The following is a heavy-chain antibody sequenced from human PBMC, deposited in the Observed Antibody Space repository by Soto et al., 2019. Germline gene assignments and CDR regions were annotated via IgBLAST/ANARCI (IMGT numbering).Heavy chain of an antibody. CDR2: INDGSEV. CDR3: ARDDLFVDNGLDH. V-gene: IGHV3-33*01. CDR1: GFSFSAHG. Sequence: QVQLVESGGGVVRPGTSLRLSCAATGFSFSAHGMHWVRQAPGKGLEWLAVINDGSEVGYADSVRGRFTISRDNARNILYLQMDNLRAEDSALYYCARDDLFVDNGLDHWGQGTLVTVSS. D-gene: IGHD1-1*01. J-gene: IGHJ4*02.